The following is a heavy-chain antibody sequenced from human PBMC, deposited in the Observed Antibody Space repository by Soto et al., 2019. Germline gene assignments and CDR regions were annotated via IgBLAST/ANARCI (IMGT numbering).Heavy chain of an antibody. CDR1: GFAFSSYA. CDR3: AGSDGSGYYDFDY. CDR2: ISYDGSYK. D-gene: IGHD3-22*01. V-gene: IGHV3-30*04. Sequence: QVQLVESGGGVVQPGGSLRLSCAASGFAFSSYAMHWVRQAPGKGLEWVAVISYDGSYKYYVDSVKGRFTISRDNSKNTLCLQMNSMRAEDTAVDYCAGSDGSGYYDFDYWGQGTLATVSS. J-gene: IGHJ4*02.